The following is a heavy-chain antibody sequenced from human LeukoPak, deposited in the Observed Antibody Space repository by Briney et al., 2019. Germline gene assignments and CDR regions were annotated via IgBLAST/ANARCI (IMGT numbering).Heavy chain of an antibody. J-gene: IGHJ4*02. CDR1: GYTFTSYD. Sequence: ASVKVSCKASGYTFTSYDINWVRQATGQGLEWMGWISAYNGNTNYAQKLQGRVTMTTDTSTSTAYMELRSLRSDDTAVYYCARQLWFGEFFFDYWGQGTLVTVSS. V-gene: IGHV1-18*01. D-gene: IGHD3-10*01. CDR3: ARQLWFGEFFFDY. CDR2: ISAYNGNT.